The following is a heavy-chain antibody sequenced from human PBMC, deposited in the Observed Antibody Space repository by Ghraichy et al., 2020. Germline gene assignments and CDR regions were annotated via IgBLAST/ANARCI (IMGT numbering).Heavy chain of an antibody. J-gene: IGHJ5*02. CDR1: GYTFPKYG. D-gene: IGHD1-7*01. CDR3: ARDWDYSWFDP. CDR2: INTYDGHA. Sequence: ASVKVSCKASGYTFPKYGISWVRQAPGQGLEWVGWINTYDGHANYAQKFQDRVAITTDTSASTAYMELRSLRSDDTAVYYCARDWDYSWFDPWGQGTLVTVS. V-gene: IGHV1-18*01.